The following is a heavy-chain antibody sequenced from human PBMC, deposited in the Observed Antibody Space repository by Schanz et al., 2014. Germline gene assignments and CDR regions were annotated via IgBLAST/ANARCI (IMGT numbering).Heavy chain of an antibody. V-gene: IGHV3-23*04. Sequence: EVQLVESGGGLVQPGGSLRLSCAASGFTFSSYAMTWVRQAPGMGLEWVSLISDSGDTAYYADSVKGRFTMSRDNAKNSVFLQMNSLRAEDTAVYYCVRDSFFAFDYWGQGTLVTVSS. CDR3: VRDSFFAFDY. CDR1: GFTFSSYA. CDR2: ISDSGDTA. D-gene: IGHD3-3*01. J-gene: IGHJ4*02.